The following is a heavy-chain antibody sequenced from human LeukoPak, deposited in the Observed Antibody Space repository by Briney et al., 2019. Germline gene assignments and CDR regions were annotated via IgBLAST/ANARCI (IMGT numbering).Heavy chain of an antibody. CDR3: ARPIDNGSGSYYFDY. J-gene: IGHJ4*02. CDR1: GFNFNYYA. Sequence: GRSLTLSCAASGFNFNYYAMHWVRQAPGKGLEWGAVVSYDGNNKYYADSVKGRLTISRDSSRNTVYLQMNSLSSEDTAVYYCARPIDNGSGSYYFDYWGQGTLVTVSS. CDR2: VSYDGNNK. D-gene: IGHD3-10*01. V-gene: IGHV3-30-3*01.